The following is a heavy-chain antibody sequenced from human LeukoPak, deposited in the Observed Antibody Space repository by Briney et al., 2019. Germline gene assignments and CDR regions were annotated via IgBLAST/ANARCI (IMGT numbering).Heavy chain of an antibody. CDR3: ARAVGSSSSCEPNCYYYYYMDV. CDR1: GYSFTSYW. CDR2: IYPGDSDT. J-gene: IGHJ6*03. V-gene: IGHV5-51*01. D-gene: IGHD6-6*01. Sequence: HGESLKISCKGSGYSFTSYWIGWVRQMPGKGLEWMGIIYPGDSDTRYSPSFQGQVTISADKSISTAHLQWSSLKASDTAVYYCARAVGSSSSCEPNCYYYYYMDVWGKGTTVTVSS.